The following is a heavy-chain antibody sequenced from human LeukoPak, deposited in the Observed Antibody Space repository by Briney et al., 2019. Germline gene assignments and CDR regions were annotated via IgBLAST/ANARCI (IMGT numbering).Heavy chain of an antibody. J-gene: IGHJ4*02. Sequence: ASVKVSCKASGYSFTSYDINWVRQAAGQGLEWMGWMNPNSGNTGYGQKFQGRVTMTRSTSMTTAYMELSSLRSEDTAIYYCARVEFNGGYSHLYWGQGTLLAVSS. D-gene: IGHD5-12*01. CDR2: MNPNSGNT. CDR3: ARVEFNGGYSHLY. CDR1: GYSFTSYD. V-gene: IGHV1-8*01.